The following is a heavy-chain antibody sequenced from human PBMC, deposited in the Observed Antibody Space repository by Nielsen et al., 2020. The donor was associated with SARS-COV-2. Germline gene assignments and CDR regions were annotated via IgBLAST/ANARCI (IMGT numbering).Heavy chain of an antibody. J-gene: IGHJ3*02. CDR3: ARGGRITFGGADDAFDI. CDR2: IYHSGRT. V-gene: IGHV4-30-2*01. D-gene: IGHD3-16*01. Sequence: SETLSLTCAVSGGSISSGGYSWSWIRQPPGKGLEWIGYIYHSGRTYYNPSLKSRVTISVDRSKNQFSLKLSSVTAADTAVYYCARGGRITFGGADDAFDIWGQGTMVTVSP. CDR1: GGSISSGGYS.